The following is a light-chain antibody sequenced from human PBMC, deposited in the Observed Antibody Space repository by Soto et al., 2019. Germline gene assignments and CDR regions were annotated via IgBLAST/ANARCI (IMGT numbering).Light chain of an antibody. CDR2: WAS. V-gene: IGKV4-1*01. Sequence: DIVMTQSPDSLAVSLGERATINCKSSQSILYSSNNKNYLAWYQQKPGQPPKLLIYWASTRKSGVPDRFSGSGSGTDLTLTISSLKAEDVEIYYCQQYYSSPTWTFGQGTKVEIK. J-gene: IGKJ1*01. CDR3: QQYYSSPTWT. CDR1: QSILYSSNNKNY.